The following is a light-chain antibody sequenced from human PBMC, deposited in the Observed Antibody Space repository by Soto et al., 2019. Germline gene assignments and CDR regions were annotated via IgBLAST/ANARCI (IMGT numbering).Light chain of an antibody. CDR3: QSYDSSLSVLYV. V-gene: IGLV1-40*01. Sequence: SVLPQPPSVSGSPGQRVTISCTGSSSNIGAGYDVHWYQQLPGTAPKLLIYGNSNRPSGVPDRFSGSKSGTSASLAITGLQAEDEADYYCQSYDSSLSVLYVFGTGTKVTVL. CDR1: SSNIGAGYD. CDR2: GNS. J-gene: IGLJ1*01.